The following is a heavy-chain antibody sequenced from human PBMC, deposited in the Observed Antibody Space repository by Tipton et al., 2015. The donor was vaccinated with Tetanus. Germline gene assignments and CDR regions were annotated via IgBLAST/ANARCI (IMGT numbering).Heavy chain of an antibody. CDR1: GGSISSSSYY. CDR2: IYHRGNT. J-gene: IGHJ4*02. V-gene: IGHV4-39*01. CDR3: VGGDGSGYRFDY. Sequence: TLSLTCTVSGGSISSSSYYWGWIRQSPGKGLEWIGNIYHRGNTYYNPSLKSRVAISVGTSKNQLSLNLRSVTAGDTATYYCVGGDGSGYRFDYWGQGALVTVSS. D-gene: IGHD3-9*01.